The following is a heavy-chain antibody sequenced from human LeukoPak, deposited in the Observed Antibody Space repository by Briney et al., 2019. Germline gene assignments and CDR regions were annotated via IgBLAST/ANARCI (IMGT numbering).Heavy chain of an antibody. J-gene: IGHJ4*02. CDR1: GFTFGDYA. Sequence: PGGSLRLSCTASGFTFGDYAMSWVRQAPGKGLEWVGFIRSKAYGGTTEYAASVKGRFTISRDDSKSIAYLQMNSLKTEDTAVYYCTRPLAARRSIDHWGQGTLVTVSS. D-gene: IGHD6-6*01. CDR3: TRPLAARRSIDH. V-gene: IGHV3-49*04. CDR2: IRSKAYGGTT.